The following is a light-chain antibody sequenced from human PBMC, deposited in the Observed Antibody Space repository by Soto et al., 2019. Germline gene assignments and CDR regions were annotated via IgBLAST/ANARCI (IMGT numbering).Light chain of an antibody. J-gene: IGKJ3*01. CDR3: QQYGSSPLT. CDR1: EFIISSY. CDR2: GGY. V-gene: IGKV3-20*01. Sequence: EIVFTQSPGTLSLSPGERATLSCRASEFIISSYLAWFQHKPGQAPRLLIYGGYSRTTGIPDRFSGSGSGTDFTLTISRLEPEDFAVYYCQQYGSSPLTFGPGTKVDIK.